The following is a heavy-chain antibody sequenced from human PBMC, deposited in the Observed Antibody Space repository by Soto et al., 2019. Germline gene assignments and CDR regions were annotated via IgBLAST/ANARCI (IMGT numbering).Heavy chain of an antibody. CDR2: IWYDGSNK. CDR1: GFTFSSYG. J-gene: IGHJ6*02. CDR3: AREWGYCSSTSCYQGEYGMDV. V-gene: IGHV3-33*01. Sequence: GGSLRLSCAASGFTFSSYGMHWVRQAPGKGLEWVAVIWYDGSNKYYADSVKGRFIISRDNSKNTLYLQMNSLRAEDTAVYYCAREWGYCSSTSCYQGEYGMDVWGPGTTVTV. D-gene: IGHD2-2*01.